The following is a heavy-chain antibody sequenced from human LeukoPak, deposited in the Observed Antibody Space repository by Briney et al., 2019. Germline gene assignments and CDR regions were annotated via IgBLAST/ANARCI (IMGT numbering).Heavy chain of an antibody. Sequence: ASVKVSCKVSGYTFTDYYMNWVQQAPGKGLEWMGLVDPEDGETIYAEKFQGRVTITADTSTDTAYMELSSLRSEDTAVYYCAVIEVGPIDYWGQGTLVTVSS. CDR1: GYTFTDYY. V-gene: IGHV1-69-2*01. D-gene: IGHD2-21*01. CDR3: AVIEVGPIDY. J-gene: IGHJ4*02. CDR2: VDPEDGET.